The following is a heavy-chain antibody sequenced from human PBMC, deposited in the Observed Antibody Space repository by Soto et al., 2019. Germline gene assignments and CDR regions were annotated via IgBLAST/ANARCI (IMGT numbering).Heavy chain of an antibody. D-gene: IGHD2-2*02. CDR2: IIAYNGNT. CDR1: GYTFTSYG. CDR3: ARDPQYCSSTSCYTGGLYYYYYGMDV. J-gene: IGHJ6*02. Sequence: ASVKVSWKASGYTFTSYGISWVRQAPGQGLEWMGWIIAYNGNTNYAQKLQGRVNMTTDTSTSTAYMELRSLRSDDTAVYYCARDPQYCSSTSCYTGGLYYYYYGMDVWGQGTTVTVSS. V-gene: IGHV1-18*04.